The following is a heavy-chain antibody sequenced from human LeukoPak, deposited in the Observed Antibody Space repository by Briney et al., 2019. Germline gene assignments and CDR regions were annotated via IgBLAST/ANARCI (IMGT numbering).Heavy chain of an antibody. CDR3: AREVQGVESEYYFDY. V-gene: IGHV4-31*02. Sequence: SWVRQAPGKGLEWIGYIYYSGSTYYNPSLKSRVTISVDTSKNQFSLKLSSVTAADTAAYYCAREVQGVESEYYFDYWGQGTLVTVSS. CDR2: IYYSGST. J-gene: IGHJ4*02. D-gene: IGHD3-16*01.